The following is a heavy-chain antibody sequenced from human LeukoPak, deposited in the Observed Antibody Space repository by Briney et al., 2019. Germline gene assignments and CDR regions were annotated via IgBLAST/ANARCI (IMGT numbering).Heavy chain of an antibody. D-gene: IGHD3-16*01. CDR1: GYTFTSYD. CDR3: ARSYGLPYDLEAFDI. Sequence: ASVKVSCKASGYTFTSYDINWVRQATGQGLEWIGWMNPNSGNTGYAQKFQGRVTMTRNTSISTAYMELSSLRSEDTAVYYCARSYGLPYDLEAFDIWGQGTMVTVSS. J-gene: IGHJ3*02. V-gene: IGHV1-8*01. CDR2: MNPNSGNT.